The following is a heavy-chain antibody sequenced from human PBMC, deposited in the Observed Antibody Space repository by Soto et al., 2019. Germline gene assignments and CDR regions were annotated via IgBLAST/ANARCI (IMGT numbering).Heavy chain of an antibody. V-gene: IGHV1-69*13. CDR3: ATLLKGLYDFVVVWFDP. J-gene: IGHJ5*02. CDR1: GGTFSSYA. CDR2: IIPIFGTA. Sequence: ASVKVSCKASGGTFSSYAISWVRQAPGQGLEWMGGIIPIFGTANYAQKFQGRVTITADESTSTAYMELSSLRSEDTAVYYCATLLKGLYDFVVVWFDPWGQGTLVTVSS. D-gene: IGHD3-3*01.